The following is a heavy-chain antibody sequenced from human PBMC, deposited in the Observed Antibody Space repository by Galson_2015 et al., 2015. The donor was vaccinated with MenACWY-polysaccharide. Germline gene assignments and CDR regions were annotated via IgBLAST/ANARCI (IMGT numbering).Heavy chain of an antibody. CDR2: IKEDGNEK. D-gene: IGHD2-15*01. J-gene: IGHJ6*02. V-gene: IGHV3-7*01. Sequence: LRLSCAASGFPFSYYCMSWVRQAPGKGLEWVANIKEDGNEKYYVDSVKGRFTISRDNAKKSLYLQMNSLRAEDTAVYYCASEDALFYGMDVWGQGTTVTVSS. CDR1: GFPFSYYC. CDR3: ASEDALFYGMDV.